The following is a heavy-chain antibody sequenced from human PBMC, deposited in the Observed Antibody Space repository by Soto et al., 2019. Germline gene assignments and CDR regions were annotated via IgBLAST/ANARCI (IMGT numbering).Heavy chain of an antibody. V-gene: IGHV4-34*01. CDR3: AREDTAKVGSFDY. J-gene: IGHJ4*02. D-gene: IGHD5-18*01. Sequence: TSATKSLSCTVYGGNFIGYYGSWISKHPGKGLEWIGEINHSGSTNYNPSLKSRVTISVDTSKNQFSLKLSSVTAADTAVYYCAREDTAKVGSFDYWGQGTLVTVSS. CDR2: INHSGST. CDR1: GGNFIGYY.